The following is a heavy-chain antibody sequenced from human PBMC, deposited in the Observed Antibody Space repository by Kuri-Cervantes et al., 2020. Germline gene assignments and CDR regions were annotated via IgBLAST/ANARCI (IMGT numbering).Heavy chain of an antibody. J-gene: IGHJ4*02. V-gene: IGHV3-23*01. CDR3: LGVGDY. D-gene: IGHD3-10*01. Sequence: GESLKISCAASGFTFSSYAMSWVRQAPGKGLEWVSAISGSGGSTYYADSVKGRFTISRDNSKNTLYLQMNSLRAEETAVYYCLGVGDYWGQGTLVTVSS. CDR1: GFTFSSYA. CDR2: ISGSGGST.